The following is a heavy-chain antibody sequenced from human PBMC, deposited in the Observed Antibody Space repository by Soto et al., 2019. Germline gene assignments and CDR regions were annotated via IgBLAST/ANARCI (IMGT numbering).Heavy chain of an antibody. CDR1: GGSFSGYY. CDR2: INHSGST. D-gene: IGHD2-15*01. Sequence: SETLSLTCAVYGGSFSGYYWSWIRQPPGKGLEWIGEINHSGSTNYNPSLKSRVTISVDTSKNQFSLKLSSVTAADTAVYYCARGLYCSGGSCYSGSWYDAFDIWGQGTMVTVSS. J-gene: IGHJ3*02. CDR3: ARGLYCSGGSCYSGSWYDAFDI. V-gene: IGHV4-34*01.